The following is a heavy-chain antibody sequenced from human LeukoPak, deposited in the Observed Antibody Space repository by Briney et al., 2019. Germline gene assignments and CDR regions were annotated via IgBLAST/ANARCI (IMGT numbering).Heavy chain of an antibody. V-gene: IGHV3-33*01. CDR2: IWYDGSNK. CDR1: GFTFGSYG. CDR3: ARDTGIAMGSPFGY. J-gene: IGHJ4*02. D-gene: IGHD6-19*01. Sequence: GWSLRLSCAASGFTFGSYGMHWVRQAPGKGLEWVAVIWYDGSNKYYADSVKGRFTISRDNSKNTLYLQMNSLRAEDTAVYYCARDTGIAMGSPFGYWGQGTLVSVSS.